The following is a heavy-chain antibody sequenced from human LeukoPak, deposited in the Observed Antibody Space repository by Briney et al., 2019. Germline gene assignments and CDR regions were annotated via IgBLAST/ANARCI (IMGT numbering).Heavy chain of an antibody. CDR3: AKTNSGNGYSGSDT. CDR1: GFTFSTYV. J-gene: IGHJ5*02. D-gene: IGHD4-23*01. CDR2: ISDSGGST. V-gene: IGHV3-23*01. Sequence: GGSLRLSCAASGFTFSTYVMTWVRQTPENGLEWVSAISDSGGSTKYTDSVKGRFTISRDNSKNTLYLQMNSLRAEDTAVYYCAKTNSGNGYSGSDTWGQGTLVTVSS.